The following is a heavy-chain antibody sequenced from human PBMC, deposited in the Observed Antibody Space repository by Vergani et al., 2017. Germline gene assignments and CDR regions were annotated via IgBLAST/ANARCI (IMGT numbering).Heavy chain of an antibody. CDR3: ASSRDGYSGALYYYGMDV. J-gene: IGHJ6*02. CDR2: IYYSGST. CDR1: GGSISSYY. D-gene: IGHD5-24*01. V-gene: IGHV4-59*01. Sequence: QVQLQESGPGPVKPSETLSLTCTVPGGSISSYYWSWIREPPGEGVEWIGYIYYSGSTNYKPSLKSRVTISVDPSKNQFSRKLSSGTAADTAVYYCASSRDGYSGALYYYGMDVWGQGTTVTVSS.